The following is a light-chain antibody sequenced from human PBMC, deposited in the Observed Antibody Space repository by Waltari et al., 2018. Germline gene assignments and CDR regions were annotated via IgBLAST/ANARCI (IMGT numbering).Light chain of an antibody. CDR2: INN. V-gene: IGLV1-44*01. CDR1: SSNIGSNT. J-gene: IGLJ3*02. Sequence: QSVLTQPPSASGTPGQRVTTYCAGSSSNIGSNTVNWFQQLPGTAPNLLISINNQLPPGVPDRFSASTSGTAAALAISGLQSEDEADYYCAACDDSLNGWVFGGGTKLTVL. CDR3: AACDDSLNGWV.